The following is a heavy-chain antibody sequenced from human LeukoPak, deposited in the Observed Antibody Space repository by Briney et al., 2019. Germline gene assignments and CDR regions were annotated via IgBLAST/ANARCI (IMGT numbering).Heavy chain of an antibody. CDR1: GGTFSSYA. CDR3: ARDGGDYYDSSGPFDY. CDR2: IIPILGIA. D-gene: IGHD3-22*01. Sequence: ASVKVSCKASGGTFSSYAISWVRQAPGQGLEWMGRIIPILGIANYAQKFQGRVTITADKSTSTAYMELSSLRSEDTAVYYCARDGGDYYDSSGPFDYWGQGTLVTVSS. V-gene: IGHV1-69*04. J-gene: IGHJ4*02.